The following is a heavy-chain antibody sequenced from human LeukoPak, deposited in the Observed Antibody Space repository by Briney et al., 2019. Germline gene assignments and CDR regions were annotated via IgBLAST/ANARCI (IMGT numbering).Heavy chain of an antibody. V-gene: IGHV1-46*01. CDR1: GYTFTSYG. D-gene: IGHD6-19*01. CDR2: INPSGGST. J-gene: IGHJ4*02. Sequence: GASVTVSCTASGYTFTSYGISWVRQAPGQGLEWMGIINPSGGSTSYAQKFQGRVTMTRDTSTSTVYIELSSLRSEDTAVYYWGVEWGGEYSSGIDYWGQGTLVTVSS. CDR3: GVEWGGEYSSGIDY.